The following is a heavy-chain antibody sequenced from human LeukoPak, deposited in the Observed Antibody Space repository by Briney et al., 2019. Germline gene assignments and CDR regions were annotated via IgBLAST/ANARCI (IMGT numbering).Heavy chain of an antibody. D-gene: IGHD2-2*01. CDR3: AKEVVPGTSRSFDY. J-gene: IGHJ4*02. CDR1: GFTFSSYT. CDR2: LSFGGGTI. V-gene: IGHV3-23*01. Sequence: GGSLGLSCAASGFTFSSYTMAWVRQAPGKGLECVSSLSFGGGTIYYADSVKGRFTISRDTSKNTLYLQMNSLRAEDTAIYYCAKEVVPGTSRSFDYWGQGTLVTVSS.